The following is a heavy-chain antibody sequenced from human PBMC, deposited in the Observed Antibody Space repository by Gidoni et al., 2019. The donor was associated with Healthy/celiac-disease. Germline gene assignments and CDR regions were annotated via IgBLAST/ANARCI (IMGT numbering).Heavy chain of an antibody. D-gene: IGHD6-6*01. V-gene: IGHV3-21*01. CDR3: ASATRNAFDI. J-gene: IGHJ3*02. CDR1: GFTFSSYS. CDR2: ISSSSSYI. Sequence: EVQLVESGGGLVKPGGFLRLSCAASGFTFSSYSMNWVRQAPGKGLEGGSSISSSSSYIDYADSGKGRFTISRDNAKNSLYLQMNSLRAEDTAGYYCASATRNAFDIWGQGTMVTVSS.